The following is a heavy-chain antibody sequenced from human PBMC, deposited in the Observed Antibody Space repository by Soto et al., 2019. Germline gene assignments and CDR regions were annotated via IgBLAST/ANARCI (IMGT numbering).Heavy chain of an antibody. V-gene: IGHV4-61*01. D-gene: IGHD2-15*01. J-gene: IGHJ4*02. CDR3: ARGGDVVVVAAANPFDY. Sequence: SETLSLTCTFSGFSVSSGSYYWSWIRQPPGKGLEWIGYIYYSGSTNYNPSLKSRVTISVDTSKNQFSLKLSSVTAADTAVYYCARGGDVVVVAAANPFDYWGQGTLVTVSS. CDR1: GFSVSSGSYY. CDR2: IYYSGST.